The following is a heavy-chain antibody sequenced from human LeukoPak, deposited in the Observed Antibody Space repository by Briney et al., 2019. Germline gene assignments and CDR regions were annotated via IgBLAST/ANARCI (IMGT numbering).Heavy chain of an antibody. V-gene: IGHV4-59*01. CDR2: IYHSGST. Sequence: SETLSLTCTVSGGSIRSYYWSWIRQPPGEGLEWIGYIYHSGSTDYNPSLKSRVTISVDTSKNQFSLKLSSVTAADTAVYFCAAAPNPSYFDFWGQGTLVTVSS. CDR3: AAAPNPSYFDF. J-gene: IGHJ4*02. D-gene: IGHD6-25*01. CDR1: GGSIRSYY.